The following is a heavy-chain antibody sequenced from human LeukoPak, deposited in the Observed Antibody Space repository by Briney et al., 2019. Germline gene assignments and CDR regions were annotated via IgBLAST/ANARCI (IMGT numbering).Heavy chain of an antibody. V-gene: IGHV1-24*01. CDR3: ATVSLYLPLNLQY. CDR2: FDPEDGET. Sequence: GASVKVSCKVSGCTLTELSMHWVRQAPGKGLEWMGGFDPEDGETIYAQKFQGRVAMTEDTSTDTAYMELSSLRSEDTAVYYCATVSLYLPLNLQYWGQGTLVTVSS. D-gene: IGHD3-16*02. CDR1: GCTLTELS. J-gene: IGHJ4*02.